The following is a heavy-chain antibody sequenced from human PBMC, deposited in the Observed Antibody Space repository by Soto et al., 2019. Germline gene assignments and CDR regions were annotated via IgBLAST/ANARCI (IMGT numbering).Heavy chain of an antibody. CDR3: ARDDPVAGHY. J-gene: IGHJ4*02. CDR2: ISYDGSNK. CDR1: GFTFSSYA. V-gene: IGHV3-30-3*01. D-gene: IGHD6-19*01. Sequence: QVQLVESGGGVVQPGRSLRLSCAASGFTFSSYAMHWVRQAPGKGLEWVAVISYDGSNKYYADSVKGRFTISRDNSKNTLYLQMNSLRAEDTAVYYCARDDPVAGHYWGQGTLVTVSS.